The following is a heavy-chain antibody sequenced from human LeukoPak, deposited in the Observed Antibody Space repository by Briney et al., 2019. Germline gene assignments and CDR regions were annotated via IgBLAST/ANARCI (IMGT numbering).Heavy chain of an antibody. V-gene: IGHV3-23*01. Sequence: GGSLRLSCAASGFTVSKYAMSWVRQAPGKGLEWVSAISGSDGNTFYADSVKGRFTISRDNSKNTLSLQMNNLRVEDTALYYCARDSSVPYGITDWGQGTLVTVSS. CDR2: ISGSDGNT. CDR3: ARDSSVPYGITD. CDR1: GFTVSKYA. D-gene: IGHD4-17*01. J-gene: IGHJ4*02.